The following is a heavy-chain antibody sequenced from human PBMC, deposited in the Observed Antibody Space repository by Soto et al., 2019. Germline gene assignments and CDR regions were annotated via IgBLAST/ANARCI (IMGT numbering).Heavy chain of an antibody. J-gene: IGHJ4*02. CDR3: ARDVRGSY. CDR2: ISSSSSTI. D-gene: IGHD3-10*01. Sequence: EVQLVESGGGLVQPGGSRKPSVEASGFTFSSNTMNWFAQAPGKGLEGVSYISSSSSTIYYADSVKGRFTISRDNAKNSLYLQMNSLRDDDTAVYYCARDVRGSYWGQGTLVTVSS. CDR1: GFTFSSNT. V-gene: IGHV3-48*02.